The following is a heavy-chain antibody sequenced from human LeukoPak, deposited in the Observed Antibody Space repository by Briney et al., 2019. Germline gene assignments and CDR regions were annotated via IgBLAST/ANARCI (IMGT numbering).Heavy chain of an antibody. CDR1: GGTFSSYA. Sequence: SVKVSCKASGGTFSSYAISWVRQAPGQGLEWMGGIIPIFGTANYAQKFQGRVTITADESTSIAYMELSSLRSEDTAVYYCAGDYYGSGSYYNFGFYAFDIWGQGTMVTVSS. J-gene: IGHJ3*02. CDR3: AGDYYGSGSYYNFGFYAFDI. V-gene: IGHV1-69*01. D-gene: IGHD3-10*01. CDR2: IIPIFGTA.